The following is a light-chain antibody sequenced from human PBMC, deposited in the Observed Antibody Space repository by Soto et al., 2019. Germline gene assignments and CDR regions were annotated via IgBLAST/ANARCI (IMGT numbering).Light chain of an antibody. CDR1: RVVTPN. Sequence: EIVLTQSPATLSSSQGEEPTPPSGPVRVVTPNLPWYQQRPGQAPRLLIYDASKRATGIPARFSGSGSGTDFSLTISSLEPEDLAVYYCQLRSDWPLTFGGGTKVEI. CDR2: DAS. J-gene: IGKJ4*01. V-gene: IGKV3-11*01. CDR3: QLRSDWPLT.